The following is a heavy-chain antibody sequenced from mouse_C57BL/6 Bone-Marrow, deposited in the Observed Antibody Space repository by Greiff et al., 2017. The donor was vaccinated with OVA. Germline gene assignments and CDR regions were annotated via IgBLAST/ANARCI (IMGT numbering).Heavy chain of an antibody. J-gene: IGHJ1*03. CDR2: ISYSGST. D-gene: IGHD1-1*01. CDR3: ARSPYYYGSSYWYFDV. Sequence: EVHLVESGPGLAKPSQTLSLTCSVTGYSITSDYWNWIRKFPGHKLEYMGYISYSGSTYYNPSLNSRISITRDTSKHQYYMQLNSVTTEDTATYYSARSPYYYGSSYWYFDVWGTGTTVTVSS. V-gene: IGHV3-8*01. CDR1: GYSITSDY.